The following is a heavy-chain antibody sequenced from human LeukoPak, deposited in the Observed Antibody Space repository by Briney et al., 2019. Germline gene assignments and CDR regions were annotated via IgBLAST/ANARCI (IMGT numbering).Heavy chain of an antibody. Sequence: ASVKVCCKASGYTFNSYDMTWLRQAPGQGLEWMGWISTVHGYTSYAQTFQDRVTVTTDTSTTTAYMELRSLRSDDTAVYFCARRPDSSGYYYPWYFDYWGQGTLVTVSS. CDR1: GYTFNSYD. V-gene: IGHV1-18*01. J-gene: IGHJ4*02. CDR2: ISTVHGYT. D-gene: IGHD3-22*01. CDR3: ARRPDSSGYYYPWYFDY.